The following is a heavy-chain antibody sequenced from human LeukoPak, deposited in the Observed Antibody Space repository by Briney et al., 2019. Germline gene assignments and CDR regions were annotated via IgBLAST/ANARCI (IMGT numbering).Heavy chain of an antibody. CDR2: INSNRDRK. Sequence: ASLNVYCKAPGYTFTGYHMHRVRQAPGQGPEWMGWINSNRDRKNYAQGCQDRVTMTRDTFIITAYMELSRLRSDVTAVYYCERSSRIRICGVVKLSNKWFDPWGQGTLDTVSS. D-gene: IGHD3-3*01. CDR1: GYTFTGYH. CDR3: ERSSRIRICGVVKLSNKWFDP. J-gene: IGHJ5*02. V-gene: IGHV1-2*02.